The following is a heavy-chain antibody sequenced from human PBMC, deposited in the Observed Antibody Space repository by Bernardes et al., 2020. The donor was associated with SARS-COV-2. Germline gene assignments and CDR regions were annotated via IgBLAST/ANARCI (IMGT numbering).Heavy chain of an antibody. J-gene: IGHJ6*02. D-gene: IGHD3-10*01. CDR2: IYSTGST. V-gene: IGHV4-59*01. Sequence: SETLSLTCAVSGVSLNGYFWSWIRQPPGKGLEWVGYIYSTGSTNYNPSLKSRLTISIDTSKNQFSLQLSSVTAADTAVYYCASNYRPMNSYYHYGLDVWGQGTTVAVSS. CDR1: GVSLNGYF. CDR3: ASNYRPMNSYYHYGLDV.